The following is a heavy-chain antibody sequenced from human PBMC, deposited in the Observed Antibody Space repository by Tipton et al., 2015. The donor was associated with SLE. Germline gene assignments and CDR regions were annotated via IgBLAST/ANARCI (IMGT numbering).Heavy chain of an antibody. Sequence: TLSLTCAIYRGSFSGYHWSWIRQPPGKGPEWIGEINYSGSTNYNPSLKSRLTISIDTSKNQLSLKLSSVTAADTAVYYCARRDYYNYSGFDYWGQGTLVTVSS. V-gene: IGHV4-34*01. CDR2: INYSGST. D-gene: IGHD3-22*01. CDR3: ARRDYYNYSGFDY. J-gene: IGHJ4*02. CDR1: RGSFSGYH.